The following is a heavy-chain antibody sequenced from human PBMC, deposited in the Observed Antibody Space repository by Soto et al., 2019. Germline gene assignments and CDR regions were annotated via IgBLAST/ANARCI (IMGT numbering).Heavy chain of an antibody. Sequence: LSLTCTVSGGSISSGVYYWIWIRQHPGKGLEWIGYIYYSESTYYNPSLKSRVTISVDTSKNQFSLKLSSVTAADTAVYYCAREGGDGYNWHYIQHWGQGTLVTASS. J-gene: IGHJ1*01. V-gene: IGHV4-31*03. CDR3: AREGGDGYNWHYIQH. D-gene: IGHD5-12*01. CDR1: GGSISSGVYY. CDR2: IYYSEST.